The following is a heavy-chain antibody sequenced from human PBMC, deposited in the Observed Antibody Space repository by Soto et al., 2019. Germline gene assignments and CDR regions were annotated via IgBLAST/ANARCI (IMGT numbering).Heavy chain of an antibody. CDR3: ASGIAAAGFY. J-gene: IGHJ4*02. V-gene: IGHV3-48*02. CDR2: ISSSSSTI. CDR1: GFTFISYS. Sequence: PRGALRLSCAASGFTFISYSRDGVRQAPGKGLEWVSYISSSSSTIYYADSVKGRFTISRDNAKNSLYLQMNSLRDEDTAVYYCASGIAAAGFYWGQGTLVTVSS. D-gene: IGHD6-13*01.